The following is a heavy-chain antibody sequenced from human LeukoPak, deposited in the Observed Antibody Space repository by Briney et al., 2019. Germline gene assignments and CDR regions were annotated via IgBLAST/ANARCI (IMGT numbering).Heavy chain of an antibody. Sequence: ASVTVSCKASGYTFTSYDINWVRQATGQGLEWMGWMNPNSGNTGYAQKFQGRVTMTRNTSISTAHMELSSLRSEDTAVYYCARGPTIAAAEDDAFDIWGQGTMVTVSS. CDR1: GYTFTSYD. J-gene: IGHJ3*02. CDR2: MNPNSGNT. D-gene: IGHD6-13*01. CDR3: ARGPTIAAAEDDAFDI. V-gene: IGHV1-8*01.